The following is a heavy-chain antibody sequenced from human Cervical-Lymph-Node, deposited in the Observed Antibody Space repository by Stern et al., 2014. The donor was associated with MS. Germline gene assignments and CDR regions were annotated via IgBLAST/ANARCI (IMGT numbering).Heavy chain of an antibody. J-gene: IGHJ4*02. D-gene: IGHD6-19*01. V-gene: IGHV5-51*01. CDR2: IYPGDSDT. Sequence: EVQLVESGAEVKNPGESLKISCKGSGYSFTSFWIGWVRQMPGKGLEWMGIIYPGDSDTRYSPSFQGQVTISADKSVSTAYLQWSSLKASDTAMYYCARHCAKREQCAFDYWGQGTLVTVSS. CDR1: GYSFTSFW. CDR3: ARHCAKREQCAFDY.